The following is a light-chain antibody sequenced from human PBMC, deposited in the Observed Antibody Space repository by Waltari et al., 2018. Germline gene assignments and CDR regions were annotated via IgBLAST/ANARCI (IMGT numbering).Light chain of an antibody. CDR1: SSNIGSNT. J-gene: IGLJ3*02. CDR3: TSWDGGLNGWV. V-gene: IGLV1-44*01. Sequence: QSVLTQPPSVSGTPGQRVTISCSGGSSNIGSNTVNWYQQFAGTAPRLFIYSNEQRPPGVPDRFSGSKSGTSASLAISGLQSEDEADYYCTSWDGGLNGWVFGGGTKLTVL. CDR2: SNE.